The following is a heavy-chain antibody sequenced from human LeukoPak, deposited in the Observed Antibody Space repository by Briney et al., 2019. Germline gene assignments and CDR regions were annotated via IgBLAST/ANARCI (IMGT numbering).Heavy chain of an antibody. CDR3: ARDISYCGGDCAPYYFDY. Sequence: GSLRLSCAASGFTFSDYYTSWIRQAPGKGLEWVSYISGTSTYTNYADSVKGRFTISRDNAKNSLYLQMNSLRAEDTAVYYCARDISYCGGDCAPYYFDYWGQGTLVTVSS. J-gene: IGHJ4*02. V-gene: IGHV3-11*05. CDR1: GFTFSDYY. D-gene: IGHD2-21*02. CDR2: ISGTSTYT.